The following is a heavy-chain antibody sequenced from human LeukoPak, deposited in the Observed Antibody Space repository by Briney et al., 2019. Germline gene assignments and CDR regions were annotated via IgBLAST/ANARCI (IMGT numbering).Heavy chain of an antibody. CDR1: VFTFSSYS. Sequence: GGSLRLSCAPSVFTFSSYSMNWVRQAPGKGLECVSSISSSSSYIYYADCLKGRFTISRYNAKNSLYLQMNSLRAEDTAVYYCARPYYYDSSGYPDYWGQGTLVTVSS. V-gene: IGHV3-21*01. CDR2: ISSSSSYI. CDR3: ARPYYYDSSGYPDY. D-gene: IGHD3-22*01. J-gene: IGHJ4*02.